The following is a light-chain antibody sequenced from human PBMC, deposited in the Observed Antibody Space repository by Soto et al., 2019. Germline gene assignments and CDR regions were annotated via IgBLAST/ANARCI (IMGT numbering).Light chain of an antibody. CDR1: QSISNW. CDR3: QQYKSYSRWT. J-gene: IGKJ1*01. V-gene: IGKV1-5*01. CDR2: DAS. Sequence: IQMTQSPSTLSASVGDRVTITCRASQSISNWLAWYQQKPGQAPKFLIYDASSLESGVPSRFSGSGSGTEFTLTISSLQPDDFATYFGQQYKSYSRWTFGQGTKVDIK.